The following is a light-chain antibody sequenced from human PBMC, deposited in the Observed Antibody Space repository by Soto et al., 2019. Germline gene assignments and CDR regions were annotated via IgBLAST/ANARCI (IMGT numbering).Light chain of an antibody. CDR2: DAS. V-gene: IGKV1-5*01. Sequence: DIQMTQSPSALSASVGDRVTITCRASHSISTWLAWYQQKPGKAPKLLIYDASSLESGVPSSFSGSGSGTEFTLTISSLQPEDFASYYCQQYNSYSTFGQGTKVDIK. CDR3: QQYNSYST. J-gene: IGKJ1*01. CDR1: HSISTW.